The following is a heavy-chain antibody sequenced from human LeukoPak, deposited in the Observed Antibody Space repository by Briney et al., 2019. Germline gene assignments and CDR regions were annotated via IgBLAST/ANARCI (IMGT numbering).Heavy chain of an antibody. D-gene: IGHD1-26*01. CDR2: ISSSSSYM. Sequence: GGSLRLSCAASGFTFSSYSMNWVRQAPGKGLEWVSSISSSSSYMYYADSVKGRFTISRDNAKNSLYLQMNSLRAEDTAVYYCATRADYFDYWGQGTLVTVSS. CDR3: ATRADYFDY. CDR1: GFTFSSYS. V-gene: IGHV3-21*01. J-gene: IGHJ4*02.